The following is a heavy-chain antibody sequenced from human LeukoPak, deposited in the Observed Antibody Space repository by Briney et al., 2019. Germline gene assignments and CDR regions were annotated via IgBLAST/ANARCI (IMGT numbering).Heavy chain of an antibody. CDR3: AKALDYWYFDY. CDR1: GFTFSNYA. V-gene: IGHV3-23*01. J-gene: IGHJ4*02. D-gene: IGHD2/OR15-2a*01. Sequence: GGSLRLSCAASGFTFSNYAMSWVRQAPGKGLECVSAISGRPSYADSVKGRFTISRDNSKNTLYLQVNSLRAEDTAVYYCAKALDYWYFDYWGQGTLVTVSP. CDR2: ISGRP.